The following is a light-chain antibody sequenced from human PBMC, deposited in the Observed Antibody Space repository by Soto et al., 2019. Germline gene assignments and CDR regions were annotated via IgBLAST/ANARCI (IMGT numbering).Light chain of an antibody. J-gene: IGKJ2*01. CDR2: AAS. CDR3: QQYRSLPPNA. V-gene: IGKV3D-20*01. CDR1: QSVGSRY. Sequence: EIVLTQSPATLSLSPGDRATLSCGASQSVGSRYLAWYQQKPGLAPRLLIYAASTRATGIPDRFSGSGCGRDFTLTISTLAPEDFAMNYCQQYRSLPPNALGQGTKLEIK.